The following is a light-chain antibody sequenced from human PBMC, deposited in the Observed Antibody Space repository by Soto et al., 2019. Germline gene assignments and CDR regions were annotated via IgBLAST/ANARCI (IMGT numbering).Light chain of an antibody. CDR1: QTVSSNY. V-gene: IGKV3-20*01. CDR3: HQYCTSPPIT. CDR2: GAS. Sequence: ESMLTQSPGTLSLSPGDRATLSCRASQTVSSNYLAYDQQKPGRAPRLLLYGASNRATGIPDRISGSGSGRAFTLTISSMVHEDDAVYFCHQYCTSPPITFGQGTRLDVK. J-gene: IGKJ5*01.